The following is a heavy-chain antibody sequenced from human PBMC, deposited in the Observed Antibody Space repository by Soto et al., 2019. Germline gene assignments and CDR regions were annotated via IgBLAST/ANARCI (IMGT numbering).Heavy chain of an antibody. CDR1: GGTFSSYT. V-gene: IGHV1-69*02. J-gene: IGHJ4*02. D-gene: IGHD6-19*01. CDR3: ARGGYSSGWYPELFDY. CDR2: IIPILGIA. Sequence: SVKVSCKASGGTFSSYTISWVRQAPGQGLEWMGRIIPILGIANYAQKFQGRVTITADKSTSTAYMELSSLRSEDTAVYYCARGGYSSGWYPELFDYWGQGTLVTVSS.